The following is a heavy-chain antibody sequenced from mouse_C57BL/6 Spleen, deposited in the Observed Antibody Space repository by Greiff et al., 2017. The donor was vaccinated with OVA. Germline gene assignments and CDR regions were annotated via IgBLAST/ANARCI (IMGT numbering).Heavy chain of an antibody. Sequence: QVQLQQSGPELVKPGASVKISCKASGYAFSSSWMNWVKQRPGKGLEWIGRIYPGDGDTNYNGKFKGKATLTADKSSSTAYMQLSSLTSEDSAVYFCARWGDGYWTSYAMDYWGQGTSVTVSS. J-gene: IGHJ4*01. V-gene: IGHV1-82*01. CDR3: ARWGDGYWTSYAMDY. CDR1: GYAFSSSW. CDR2: IYPGDGDT. D-gene: IGHD2-3*01.